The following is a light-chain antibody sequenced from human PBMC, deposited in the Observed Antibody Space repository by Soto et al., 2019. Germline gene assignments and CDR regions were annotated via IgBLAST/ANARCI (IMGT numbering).Light chain of an antibody. CDR1: QSVSSSY. V-gene: IGKV3-20*01. CDR3: QQYGSFPIT. Sequence: EIVLTQSPGTLSLSPGERATLSCRASQSVSSSYLAWYQQKPGQAPRLLIYGASSRATGIPDGFXXXXXXXXXXXXXXXXXPEDFAVYYCQQYGSFPITFGQGTRLEXK. CDR2: GAS. J-gene: IGKJ5*01.